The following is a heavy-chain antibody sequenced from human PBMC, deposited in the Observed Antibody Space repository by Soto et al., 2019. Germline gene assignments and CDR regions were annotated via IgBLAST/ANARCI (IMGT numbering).Heavy chain of an antibody. J-gene: IGHJ5*02. Sequence: SETLSLTCTVSGVSISSGGYYWSWIRQHPGKGLEWIGYIYYSGSTYYNPSLKSRVTISVDTSKNQFSLKLSSVTAADTAVYYCARLTTVTHNWFDPWGQGTLVTVSS. CDR2: IYYSGST. V-gene: IGHV4-31*03. D-gene: IGHD4-17*01. CDR3: ARLTTVTHNWFDP. CDR1: GVSISSGGYY.